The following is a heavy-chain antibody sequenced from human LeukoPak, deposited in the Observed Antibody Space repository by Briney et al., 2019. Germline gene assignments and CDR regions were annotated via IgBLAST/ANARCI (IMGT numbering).Heavy chain of an antibody. CDR1: GFTFSNFE. V-gene: IGHV3-48*03. CDR3: AREVTASFVDDFDI. Sequence: GGSLRLSCAASGFTFSNFEMNWVRQAPGKGLEWVSYITSSGSNIYYADSVKGRFTISRDNTKNSLYLQMNSLRAEDTAVYYCAREVTASFVDDFDIWGQGTMVTVSS. CDR2: ITSSGSNI. J-gene: IGHJ3*02. D-gene: IGHD4-23*01.